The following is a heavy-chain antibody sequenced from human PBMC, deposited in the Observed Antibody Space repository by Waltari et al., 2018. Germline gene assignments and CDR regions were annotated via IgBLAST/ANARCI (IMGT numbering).Heavy chain of an antibody. V-gene: IGHV4-38-2*02. CDR2: IYHSGST. Sequence: QVQLQESGPGLVKPSETLSLTCTVSGYSISSGYYWGWIRQPPGKGLEWIGSIYHSGSTYYNPSLKSRVTISVDTSKNQFSLKLSSVTAADTAVYYCARDRITMIVVVILGAFDIWGQGTMVTVSS. CDR3: ARDRITMIVVVILGAFDI. D-gene: IGHD3-22*01. CDR1: GYSISSGYY. J-gene: IGHJ3*02.